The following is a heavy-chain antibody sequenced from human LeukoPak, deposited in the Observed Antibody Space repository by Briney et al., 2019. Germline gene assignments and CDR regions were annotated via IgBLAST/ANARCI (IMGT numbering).Heavy chain of an antibody. CDR2: IIPIFGTA. Sequence: SSVKVSCKASGGTFSSYAISWVRQAPGQGLEWMGGIIPIFGTANYAQKFQGRVTITTDESTSTAYMELSSLRSEDTAVYYCARDSEDDSSGYYYGSFDYWGQGTLVTVSS. V-gene: IGHV1-69*05. D-gene: IGHD3-22*01. CDR3: ARDSEDDSSGYYYGSFDY. J-gene: IGHJ4*02. CDR1: GGTFSSYA.